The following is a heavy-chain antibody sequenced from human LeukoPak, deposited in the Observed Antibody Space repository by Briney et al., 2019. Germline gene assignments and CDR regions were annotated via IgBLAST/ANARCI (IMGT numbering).Heavy chain of an antibody. CDR2: INPNSGDT. J-gene: IGHJ4*02. D-gene: IGHD6-13*01. Sequence: ASVKVSCKASGYTFTGYYMHWVRQAPGQGLEWMGWINPNSGDTNYAQKSQGRVTMTRDTSISTAYMELSSLRSDDTAVYYCAVSYSSSWGSFDYWGQGTLVTVSS. CDR3: AVSYSSSWGSFDY. V-gene: IGHV1-2*02. CDR1: GYTFTGYY.